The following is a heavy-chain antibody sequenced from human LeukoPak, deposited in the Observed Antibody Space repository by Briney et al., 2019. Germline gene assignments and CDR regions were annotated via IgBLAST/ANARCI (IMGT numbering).Heavy chain of an antibody. D-gene: IGHD3-22*01. V-gene: IGHV3-23*01. Sequence: GGPLRLSCVGSGFTFNKYGMNWVRQAPGKGLEWVSSISSTGGGTYYAASVKGRFTISRDNSKNTLYLQMNSLRAEDTAVYYCAKLHYYDSSGPGPFDIWGQGTMVTVSS. CDR3: AKLHYYDSSGPGPFDI. CDR2: ISSTGGGT. CDR1: GFTFNKYG. J-gene: IGHJ3*02.